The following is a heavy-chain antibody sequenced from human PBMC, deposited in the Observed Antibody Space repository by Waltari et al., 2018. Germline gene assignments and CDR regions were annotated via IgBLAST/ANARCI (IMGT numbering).Heavy chain of an antibody. J-gene: IGHJ3*02. Sequence: EVQLLESGGGLVQPGGSLRLSCAASGFTFSSYAMSWVRQAPGKGLEWVSAIRGSGGSTYYADSVKGRFTISRDNSKNTLYLQMNSLRAEDTAVYYCAKSDRVSDAFDIWGQGTMVTVSS. CDR2: IRGSGGST. D-gene: IGHD3-10*01. CDR3: AKSDRVSDAFDI. CDR1: GFTFSSYA. V-gene: IGHV3-23*01.